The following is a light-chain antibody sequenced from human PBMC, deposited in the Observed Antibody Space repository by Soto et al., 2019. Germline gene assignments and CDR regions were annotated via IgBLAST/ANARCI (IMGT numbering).Light chain of an antibody. CDR1: QAVNTR. CDR3: HQRQSWPRT. J-gene: IGKJ1*01. Sequence: EIVLTQSPATLSSFPGDRVTLSCRASQAVNTRLAWYQHNPGQAPRLLIYLASNRAAGVPARFSGSGSGTDFTLTISDVEPEDFSVYYCHQRQSWPRTFGQGTKVDI. CDR2: LAS. V-gene: IGKV3-11*01.